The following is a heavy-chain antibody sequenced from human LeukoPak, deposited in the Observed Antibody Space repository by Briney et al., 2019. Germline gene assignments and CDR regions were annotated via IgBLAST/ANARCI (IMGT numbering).Heavy chain of an antibody. D-gene: IGHD2-2*02. CDR2: IKQDGGET. CDR1: GFTFSSYW. CDR3: ATNRYTAFDF. J-gene: IGHJ3*01. V-gene: IGHV3-7*02. Sequence: GGSLRLSCAASGFTFSSYWMSWVRLAPGKGLEWVANIKQDGGETYYVDSLKGRFTISRDNAKNSLYLQMNSLRAEDSAVYYCATNRYTAFDFRGQGTMVTVSS.